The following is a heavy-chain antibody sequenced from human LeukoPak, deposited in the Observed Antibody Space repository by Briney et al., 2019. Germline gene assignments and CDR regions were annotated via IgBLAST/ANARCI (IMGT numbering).Heavy chain of an antibody. CDR1: GFTFSDYY. Sequence: GGSLRLSCAASGFTFSDYYMSWIRQAPGKGLEWVSYISSSGSTIYYADSMKGRFTISRDNAKNSLYLQMNSLRAEDTAVYYCAREGRYYYDSSGFFDYWGQGTLVTVSS. CDR2: ISSSGSTI. D-gene: IGHD3-22*01. J-gene: IGHJ4*02. CDR3: AREGRYYYDSSGFFDY. V-gene: IGHV3-11*04.